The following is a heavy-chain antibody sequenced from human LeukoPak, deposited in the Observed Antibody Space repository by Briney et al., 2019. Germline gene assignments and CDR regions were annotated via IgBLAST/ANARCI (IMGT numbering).Heavy chain of an antibody. CDR2: ISYDGSNK. V-gene: IGHV3-30*04. CDR3: ARVDSSSWYLGY. Sequence: GRSLRLSCAASGFTFSSYAMHWVRQAPGKGLEWVAVISYDGSNKYYADSVKDRFTISRDNSKNTLYLQMYSLRAEDTAVYYCARVDSSSWYLGYWGQGTLVTVSS. CDR1: GFTFSSYA. J-gene: IGHJ4*02. D-gene: IGHD6-13*01.